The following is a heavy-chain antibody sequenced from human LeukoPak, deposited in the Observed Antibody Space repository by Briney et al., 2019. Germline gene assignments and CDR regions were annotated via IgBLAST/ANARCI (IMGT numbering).Heavy chain of an antibody. CDR2: ISSNGGST. CDR1: GFTFSTYA. J-gene: IGHJ3*02. Sequence: GGSLRLSCAASGFTFSTYAMHWVRQAPGKGPEYVSAISSNGGSTYFANSVKGRFIISRDNSKNTLYLQMGSLRPEDMAVYYCARVPMIRGDAFDIWGQGTMVTVSS. V-gene: IGHV3-64*01. CDR3: ARVPMIRGDAFDI. D-gene: IGHD3-16*01.